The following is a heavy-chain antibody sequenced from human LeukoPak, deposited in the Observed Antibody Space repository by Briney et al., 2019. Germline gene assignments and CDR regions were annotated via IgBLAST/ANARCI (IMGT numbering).Heavy chain of an antibody. CDR3: ARDEGSSWYDDPYYYYGMDV. CDR1: GYTFTSYA. CDR2: INTNTGNP. V-gene: IGHV7-4-1*02. Sequence: ASVNVSCKASGYTFTSYAMNWVRQAPGQGLEWMGRINTNTGNPTYAQGFTGRFVFSLDTSVSTAYLQISSLKAEDTAVYYCARDEGSSWYDDPYYYYGMDVWGQGTTVTVSS. J-gene: IGHJ6*02. D-gene: IGHD6-13*01.